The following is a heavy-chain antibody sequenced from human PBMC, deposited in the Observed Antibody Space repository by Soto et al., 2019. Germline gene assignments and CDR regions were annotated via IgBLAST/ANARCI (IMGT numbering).Heavy chain of an antibody. CDR1: GGSISSGGYS. Sequence: QLQLQESGSGLVKPSQTLSLTCAVSGGSISSGGYSWSWIRQPPGKGLEWIGYIYHSGSTYYNPSLNSRVTISVHRSKNQFSLKLSSVTAADTAVYYCARQGDRSGYPFAYWGQGTLVTVSS. CDR3: ARQGDRSGYPFAY. CDR2: IYHSGST. V-gene: IGHV4-30-2*01. J-gene: IGHJ4*02. D-gene: IGHD3-3*01.